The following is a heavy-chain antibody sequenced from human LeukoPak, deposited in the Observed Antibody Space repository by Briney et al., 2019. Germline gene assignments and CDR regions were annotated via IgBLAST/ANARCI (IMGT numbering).Heavy chain of an antibody. CDR2: INHSGST. Sequence: SETLSLTCAVYGGSFSGYYWSWIRQPPGKGLEWIGEINHSGSTNYNPSLKSRVTISVDTSKNQFSLKLSSVTAADTAVYYCASLTTVTTEYYFDYWGQGTLVTVSS. V-gene: IGHV4-34*01. D-gene: IGHD4-17*01. CDR1: GGSFSGYY. J-gene: IGHJ4*02. CDR3: ASLTTVTTEYYFDY.